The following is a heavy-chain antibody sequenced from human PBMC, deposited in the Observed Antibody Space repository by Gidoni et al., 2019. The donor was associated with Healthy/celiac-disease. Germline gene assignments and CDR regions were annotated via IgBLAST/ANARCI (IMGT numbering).Heavy chain of an antibody. CDR1: GGSFSGYY. J-gene: IGHJ6*02. V-gene: IGHV4-34*01. CDR2: INHSGST. Sequence: QVQLQQWGAGLLKPSETLSLTCAVYGGSFSGYYWSWIRQPPGKGLEWIGEINHSGSTNYNPSLKSRVTISVDTSKNQFSLKLSSVTAADTAVYYCARWAVAGTRYYYYGMDVWGQGTTVTVSS. CDR3: ARWAVAGTRYYYYGMDV. D-gene: IGHD6-19*01.